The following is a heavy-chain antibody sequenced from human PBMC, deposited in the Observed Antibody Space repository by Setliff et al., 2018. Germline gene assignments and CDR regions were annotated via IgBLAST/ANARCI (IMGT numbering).Heavy chain of an antibody. V-gene: IGHV5-51*01. CDR3: ARVGPLTDDAFDI. CDR2: IYPADSDT. Sequence: GESLKISCKGSGYTFTNYWIAWVRQMPGKGLEYMGIIYPADSDTTYSPSFQGQVTISADRSINTAYLQWSSLKASDTAIYYCARVGPLTDDAFDIWGQGTMVTV. D-gene: IGHD1-26*01. J-gene: IGHJ3*02. CDR1: GYTFTNYW.